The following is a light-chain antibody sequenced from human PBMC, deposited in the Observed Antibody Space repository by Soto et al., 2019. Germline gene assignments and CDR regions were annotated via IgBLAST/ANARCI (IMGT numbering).Light chain of an antibody. CDR1: QSVSSSY. Sequence: EIVLTQSPGTLSLSPGERATLSCRASQSVSSSYLAWYQQNPGQAPRLLSYGASSRATGIPDRFSGSGSETDFTLTISRLEPEDFAVYYCQQYGSSSWTFGQGTKVESK. V-gene: IGKV3-20*01. CDR2: GAS. CDR3: QQYGSSSWT. J-gene: IGKJ1*01.